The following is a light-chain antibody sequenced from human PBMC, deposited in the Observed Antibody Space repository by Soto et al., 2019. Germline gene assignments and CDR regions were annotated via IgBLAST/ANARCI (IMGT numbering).Light chain of an antibody. V-gene: IGLV2-14*01. CDR1: SSDVGGYNY. CDR3: SSYNSRSTYV. Sequence: QSALTQPGSVSGSPGQSITISCTGTSSDVGGYNYVSWYQQHPGKAPKLMIYEVSNRPSGVSNRFSGSKSGNTASLTISGLQPEDEADYSCSSYNSRSTYVFGTGTKVTVL. J-gene: IGLJ1*01. CDR2: EVS.